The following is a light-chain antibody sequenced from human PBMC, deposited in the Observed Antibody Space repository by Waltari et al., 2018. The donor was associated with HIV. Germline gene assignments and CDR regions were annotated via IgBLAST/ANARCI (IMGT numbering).Light chain of an antibody. CDR1: RSDIGAYNY. V-gene: IGLV2-8*01. CDR2: DVS. J-gene: IGLJ2*01. CDR3: ASHAGSKDV. Sequence: PRQSVTISCTRTRSDIGAYNYVSWFQQHPGNAPNLMLFDVSKRPSGVPDRFSGSKSGNTASLTVSGLQAEDEADYYCASHAGSKDVFGGGTKLTVL.